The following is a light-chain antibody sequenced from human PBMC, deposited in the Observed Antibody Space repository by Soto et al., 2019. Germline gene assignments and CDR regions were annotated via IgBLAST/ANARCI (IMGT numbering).Light chain of an antibody. CDR2: GNT. CDR3: QSYDNSLSTSV. Sequence: QPVLTQPPSVSGAPGQRVTISCTGSSSNIGAGYDVHWYEQLPGTAPKLLIYGNTNRPSGVPDRFSGSKSGTSASLAITGLQAEDEADYYCQSYDNSLSTSVFGGGTKVTVL. V-gene: IGLV1-40*01. J-gene: IGLJ2*01. CDR1: SSNIGAGYD.